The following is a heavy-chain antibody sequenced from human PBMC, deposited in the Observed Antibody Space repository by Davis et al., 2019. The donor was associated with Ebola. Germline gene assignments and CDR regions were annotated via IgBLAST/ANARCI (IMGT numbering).Heavy chain of an antibody. V-gene: IGHV5-51*01. D-gene: IGHD6-13*01. Sequence: SCQGSGYSFTSYWIGWVRQMPGKGLECMGIIYPGDSDTRYSPSFQGQVTISADKSIFTAYLQWSSLKASDTAIYYCARVLAAGGYYFDYWGQGTLVTVSS. CDR1: GYSFTSYW. J-gene: IGHJ4*02. CDR2: IYPGDSDT. CDR3: ARVLAAGGYYFDY.